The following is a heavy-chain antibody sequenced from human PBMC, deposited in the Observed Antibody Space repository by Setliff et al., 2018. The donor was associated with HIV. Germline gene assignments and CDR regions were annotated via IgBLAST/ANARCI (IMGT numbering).Heavy chain of an antibody. D-gene: IGHD5-12*01. CDR1: GFTFSSYA. Sequence: GGSLRLSCASSGFTFSSYAMTWVRQAPGKGLECVAVISGSGGDTYYADSVKGRFVISREKSKSTLYLQMNSLRAEDTGVYYCHSGYDTEEQSYFDYWGQGALVTVSS. CDR2: ISGSGGDT. J-gene: IGHJ4*02. V-gene: IGHV3-23*01. CDR3: HSGYDTEEQSYFDY.